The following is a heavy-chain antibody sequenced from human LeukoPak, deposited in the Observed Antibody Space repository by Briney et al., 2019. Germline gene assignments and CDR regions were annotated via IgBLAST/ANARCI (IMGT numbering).Heavy chain of an antibody. CDR2: IIPIFGTA. D-gene: IGHD6-6*01. CDR1: GGTFSSYA. J-gene: IGHJ5*02. V-gene: IGHV1-69*06. Sequence: ASVKVSCKASGGTFSSYAISWVRQAPGQGLEWMGGIIPIFGTANYAQKFQGRVTITADKSTSTAYMELSSLRSEDTAVYYCARAVFSSGLKNWFDPWGQGTLVTVSS. CDR3: ARAVFSSGLKNWFDP.